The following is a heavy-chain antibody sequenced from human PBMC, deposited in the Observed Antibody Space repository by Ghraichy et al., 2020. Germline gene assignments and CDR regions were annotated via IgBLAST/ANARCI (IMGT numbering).Heavy chain of an antibody. J-gene: IGHJ5*02. CDR1: GFTFDDYG. V-gene: IGHV3-9*01. Sequence: GGSLRLSCVGSGFTFDDYGMHWVRQAPGKGLEWVSGISWNSDGIAYADFVRGRFAISRDNAKKSLYLQMNSLRPEDTALYYCAKGFAGWPTGWFDPWGQGTQGTVSS. CDR2: ISWNSDGI. D-gene: IGHD2-15*01. CDR3: AKGFAGWPTGWFDP.